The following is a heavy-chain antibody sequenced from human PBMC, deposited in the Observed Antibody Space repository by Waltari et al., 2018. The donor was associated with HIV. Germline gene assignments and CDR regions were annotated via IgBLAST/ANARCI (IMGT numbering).Heavy chain of an antibody. D-gene: IGHD5-18*01. CDR2: IGGSGTKT. V-gene: IGHV3-23*01. J-gene: IGHJ4*02. CDR3: AKTKGYDYGFYFDS. Sequence: EVQLSASGGGLVQPGGSLKLSCVASGSAFNIFALNWVRQAPGKGLEWVSGIGGSGTKTFYADSVKGRFTISRDSSKNTLYLQMNSLRAEDTAVYYCAKTKGYDYGFYFDSWGQGTLVSVSS. CDR1: GSAFNIFA.